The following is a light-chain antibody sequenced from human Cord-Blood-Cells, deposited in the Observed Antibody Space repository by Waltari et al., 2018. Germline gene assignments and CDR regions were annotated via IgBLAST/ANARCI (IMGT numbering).Light chain of an antibody. CDR3: SSYAGSNNYV. J-gene: IGLJ1*01. V-gene: IGLV2-8*01. CDR2: EVS. CDR1: SSDVGGYNY. Sequence: QSALTQPPSASGSPGQSVTISCTGTSSDVGGYNYVTWYQQHPAKAPKLMIYEVSKRPSGVPVHFSGPKSGNTASRTVSGRQAEDEADYYFSSYAGSNNYVCGTGTKVTVL.